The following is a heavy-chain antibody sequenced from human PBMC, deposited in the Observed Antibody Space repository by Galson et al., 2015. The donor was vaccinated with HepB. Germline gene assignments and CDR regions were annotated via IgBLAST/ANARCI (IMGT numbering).Heavy chain of an antibody. D-gene: IGHD2-2*03. CDR1: GFTFSDSY. J-gene: IGHJ6*02. CDR2: ISYDGNNK. V-gene: IGHV3-30*03. CDR3: AREGGLGYCSSTSCYGWGLDYYGMDV. Sequence: SLRLSCAASGFTFSDSYMSWSRQAPGKGLEWVAVISYDGNNKYYTDSVKGRFTISRDNSKNTPYLQMNSLRAEDTAVYYCAREGGLGYCSSTSCYGWGLDYYGMDVWGQGTTVTVSS.